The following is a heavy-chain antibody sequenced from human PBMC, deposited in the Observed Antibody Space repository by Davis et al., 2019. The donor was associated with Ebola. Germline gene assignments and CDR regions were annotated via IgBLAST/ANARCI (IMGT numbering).Heavy chain of an antibody. CDR3: ARSPRFLEWLGL. CDR2: IKQDGSEK. Sequence: PGGSLRLSCTVSGASFNSHYWSWIRQPPGKGLEWVANIKQDGSEKYYVDSVKGRFTISRDNAKNSLFLQMNSLTAEDTALYYCARSPRFLEWLGLWGQGTLVTVSS. J-gene: IGHJ4*02. D-gene: IGHD3-3*01. V-gene: IGHV3-7*01. CDR1: GASFNSHY.